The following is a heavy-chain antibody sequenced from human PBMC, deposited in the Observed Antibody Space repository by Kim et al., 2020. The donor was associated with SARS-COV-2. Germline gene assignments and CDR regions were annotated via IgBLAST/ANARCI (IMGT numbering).Heavy chain of an antibody. J-gene: IGHJ6*02. CDR1: GGSISSSSYY. Sequence: SETLSLTCTVSGGSISSSSYYWGWIRQPPGKGLEWIGSIYYSGSTYYNPSLKSRVTISVDTSKNQFSLKLSSVTAADTAVYYCARRAWRAGYYYGMDVWGQETTITVSS. CDR3: ARRAWRAGYYYGMDV. V-gene: IGHV4-39*01. CDR2: IYYSGST.